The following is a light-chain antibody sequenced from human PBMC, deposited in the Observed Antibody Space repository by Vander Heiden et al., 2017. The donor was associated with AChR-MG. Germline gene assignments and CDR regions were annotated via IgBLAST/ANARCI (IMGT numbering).Light chain of an antibody. J-gene: IGLJ3*02. CDR2: NDT. CDR3: QVWESSTDYWV. V-gene: IGLV3-21*02. Sequence: FVLTRYPSVSVAPGQPATIVAGGNNFGDHTVHWYRQTPGQPPVLVVYNDTTRPPGRLARCSCGNTGNTATMTTSRGEAGDEDDYYCQVWESSTDYWVFGGGTKLTVL. CDR1: NFGDHT.